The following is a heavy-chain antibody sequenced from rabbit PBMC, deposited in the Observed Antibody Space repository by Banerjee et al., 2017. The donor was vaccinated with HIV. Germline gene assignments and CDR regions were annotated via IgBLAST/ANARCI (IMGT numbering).Heavy chain of an antibody. CDR1: GFDFSSYY. V-gene: IGHV1S45*01. CDR2: IYGGSSGRT. Sequence: QEQLKETGGGLVQPGGSLTLSCKASGFDFSSYYMCWVRQAPGKGLEWIACIYGGSSGRTYYASWAKGRFTISKTSSTTVTLQETSLTAADTATYFCAKYNDYGNYPNLWGPGTLVTVS. J-gene: IGHJ4*01. CDR3: AKYNDYGNYPNL. D-gene: IGHD2-1*01.